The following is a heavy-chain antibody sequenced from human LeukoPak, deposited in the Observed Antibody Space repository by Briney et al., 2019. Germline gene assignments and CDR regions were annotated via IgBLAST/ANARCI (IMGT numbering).Heavy chain of an antibody. Sequence: KPSETLSLTCAVSGGSINTYYWSWIRQPPGKGLEWLGNIFYSGSTNYNPSLKSRVTISVDTSKNQFSLKLTSVTAADTAVYYCARGGAALVRGSPGGMDVWGQGTTVAGSS. V-gene: IGHV4-59*08. CDR3: ARGGAALVRGSPGGMDV. CDR2: IFYSGST. D-gene: IGHD3-10*01. J-gene: IGHJ6*02. CDR1: GGSINTYY.